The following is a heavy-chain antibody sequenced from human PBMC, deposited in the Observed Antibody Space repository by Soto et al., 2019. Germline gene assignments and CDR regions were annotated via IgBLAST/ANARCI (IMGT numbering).Heavy chain of an antibody. V-gene: IGHV3-33*01. CDR3: ARSGSGLRFDY. CDR1: GFTFSSYG. J-gene: IGHJ4*02. Sequence: GGSLRLSCAASGFTFSSYGMHWVRQAPGKGLEWVAVIWYDGSNKYYADSVKGRFTISRDNSKNTLYLQMNSLRAEDTAVYYCARSGSGLRFDYWGQGTLVTVSS. D-gene: IGHD2-15*01. CDR2: IWYDGSNK.